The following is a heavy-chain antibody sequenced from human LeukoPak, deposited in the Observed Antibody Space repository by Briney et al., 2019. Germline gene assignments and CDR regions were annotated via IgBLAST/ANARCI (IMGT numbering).Heavy chain of an antibody. CDR2: INHSGST. J-gene: IGHJ4*02. CDR1: GGSFSGYY. V-gene: IGHV4-34*01. Sequence: SETLSLTCAVYGGSFSGYYWSWIRQPPGKGLEWIGEINHSGSTNYNPSLKSRVTISVDTSKNQFSLKLSSVTAADTAVYYCASGGSDSSGPTDYWGQGTLVTVSS. CDR3: ASGGSDSSGPTDY. D-gene: IGHD3-22*01.